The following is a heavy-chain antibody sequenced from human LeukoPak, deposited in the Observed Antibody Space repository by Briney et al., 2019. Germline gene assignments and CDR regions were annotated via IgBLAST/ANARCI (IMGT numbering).Heavy chain of an antibody. Sequence: ASLKVSCKASGYTFTSYGISWVRQAPGQGLEWMGWISAYNGNTNYAQKLQGRVTMTTDTSTSTAYMELRRLRSADTSVNNCAKFKRYWSDPWGQATLVTVSS. J-gene: IGHJ5*02. CDR1: GYTFTSYG. V-gene: IGHV1-18*01. CDR3: AKFKRYWSDP. CDR2: ISAYNGNT. D-gene: IGHD5-24*01.